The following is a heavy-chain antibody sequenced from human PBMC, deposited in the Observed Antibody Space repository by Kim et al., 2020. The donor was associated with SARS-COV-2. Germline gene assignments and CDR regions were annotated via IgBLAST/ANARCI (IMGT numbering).Heavy chain of an antibody. V-gene: IGHV4-34*01. Sequence: SETLSLTCAVYGGSFSGYYWSWIRQPPGKGLEWIGEINHSGSTNYNPSLKSRVTISVDTSKNQFSLKLSSVTAADTAVYYCASGYSSSWFYFDYWGQGTLVTVSS. CDR1: GGSFSGYY. CDR3: ASGYSSSWFYFDY. CDR2: INHSGST. J-gene: IGHJ4*02. D-gene: IGHD6-13*01.